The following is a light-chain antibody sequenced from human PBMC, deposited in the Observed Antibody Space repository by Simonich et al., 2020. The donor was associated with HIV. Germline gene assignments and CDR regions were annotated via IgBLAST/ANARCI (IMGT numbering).Light chain of an antibody. J-gene: IGKJ2*01. CDR2: KAS. CDR3: QQFNSYPYT. CDR1: QSISSW. V-gene: IGKV1-5*03. Sequence: DIQMTQSPSTLSASVGDRVTNTCRASQSISSWLAWYQQQPGKAPKLLIYKASSLESVVPSRFSGSGSGTEFTLTISSLQPDDFATYYCQQFNSYPYTLGQGTKLDIK.